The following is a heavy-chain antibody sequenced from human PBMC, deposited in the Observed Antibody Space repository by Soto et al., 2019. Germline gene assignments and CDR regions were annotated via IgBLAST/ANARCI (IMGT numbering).Heavy chain of an antibody. CDR1: GYTFTGYY. Sequence: ASVKVSCKASGYTFTGYYMHWVRQAPGQGLEWMGWINPNSGGTNYAQKFQGWVTMTRDTSNSTAYMELSRLRSDDTAVYYCAKPKYYDFWSGFSYYFDYWGQGTLVTVSS. V-gene: IGHV1-2*04. D-gene: IGHD3-3*01. CDR3: AKPKYYDFWSGFSYYFDY. CDR2: INPNSGGT. J-gene: IGHJ4*02.